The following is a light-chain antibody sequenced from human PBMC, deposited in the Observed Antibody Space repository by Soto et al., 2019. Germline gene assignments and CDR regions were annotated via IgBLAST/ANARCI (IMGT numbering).Light chain of an antibody. CDR2: GTS. CDR1: QSVSSN. J-gene: IGKJ1*01. V-gene: IGKV3D-15*01. Sequence: VVMPQSTATLSVSPGERVTLSCRASQSVSSNLAWYQQKVGQAPRLLIYGTSTRATGIPDRFSGSMSGTDFTLAISSLQPEDSATYYCLQDINYPWTCGQGTKG. CDR3: LQDINYPWT.